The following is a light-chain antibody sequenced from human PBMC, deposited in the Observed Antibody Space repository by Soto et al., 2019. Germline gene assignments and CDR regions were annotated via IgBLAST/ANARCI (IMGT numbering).Light chain of an antibody. CDR1: QSVGSNY. J-gene: IGKJ2*01. CDR3: QHYGTTVYT. Sequence: EIVLTQSPGTLSLPPGERATLSCRASQSVGSNYLAWYQQKPGQAPRLLIYAAFSRATGIPDRFSGSGSGTDFTLPIPTLEPEDFAVYYCQHYGTTVYTFGQGTKVDIK. V-gene: IGKV3-20*01. CDR2: AAF.